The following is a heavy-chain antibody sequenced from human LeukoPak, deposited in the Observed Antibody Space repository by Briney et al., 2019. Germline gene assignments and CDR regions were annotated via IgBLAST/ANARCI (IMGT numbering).Heavy chain of an antibody. CDR3: ARDFYDYVWGSYRFDAFDI. V-gene: IGHV3-7*01. CDR2: IKQDGSEK. D-gene: IGHD3-16*02. CDR1: GFTFSSYW. Sequence: GGSLRLSCAASGFTFSSYWMSWVRQAPGKGLEWVANIKQDGSEKYYVDSVKGRFTISRDNAKNSLYLQMNSLRAEDTAVYYCARDFYDYVWGSYRFDAFDIWGQGTMVTVSS. J-gene: IGHJ3*02.